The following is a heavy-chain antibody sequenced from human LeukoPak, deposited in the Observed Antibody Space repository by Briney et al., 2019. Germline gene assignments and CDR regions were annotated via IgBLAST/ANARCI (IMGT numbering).Heavy chain of an antibody. D-gene: IGHD3-22*01. J-gene: IGHJ4*02. CDR3: ARVGGTGLDSSGYYYEIDY. V-gene: IGHV4-34*01. CDR2: INHSGST. CDR1: GGSFSGYY. Sequence: PSETLSLTCAVYGGSFSGYYWSWIRQPPGKGLEWIGEINHSGSTNYNPSLKSRVTISVDTSKNQFSLKLSSVTAADTAVYYCARVGGTGLDSSGYYYEIDYWGQGTLVTVSS.